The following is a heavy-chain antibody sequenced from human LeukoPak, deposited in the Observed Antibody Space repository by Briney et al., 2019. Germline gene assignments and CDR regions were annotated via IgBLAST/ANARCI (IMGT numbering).Heavy chain of an antibody. V-gene: IGHV4-30-4*01. J-gene: IGHJ4*02. Sequence: PSETLSLTCTVSGGSISSGDYYWSWIRQPPGKGLEWIGYIYYSGSTYYNPSLKSRVTISVDTSKNQFSLKLSSVTAADTAVYYCARDDMRFGELFPFLYWGQGTLVTVSS. CDR3: ARDDMRFGELFPFLY. CDR1: GGSISSGDYY. CDR2: IYYSGST. D-gene: IGHD3-10*01.